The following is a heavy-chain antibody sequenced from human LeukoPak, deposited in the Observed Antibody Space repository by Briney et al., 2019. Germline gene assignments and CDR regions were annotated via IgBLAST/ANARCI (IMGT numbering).Heavy chain of an antibody. D-gene: IGHD5-24*01. CDR1: GFTFSSYA. CDR3: AREMATRVFDY. V-gene: IGHV3-23*01. Sequence: GGSLRLSYAASGFTFSSYAMSWVRQAPGKGLGWVSLISGSGVSTNYADSVKGRFTISRDNSKNTLYLQMNSLRAEDTAVYYCAREMATRVFDYWGQGTLVTVSS. CDR2: ISGSGVST. J-gene: IGHJ4*02.